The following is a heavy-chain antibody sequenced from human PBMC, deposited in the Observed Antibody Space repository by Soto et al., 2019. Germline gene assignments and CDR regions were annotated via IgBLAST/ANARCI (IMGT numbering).Heavy chain of an antibody. Sequence: PGGSLRLSCAASGLTFRNYGMHWVRQAPGKGLEWVAAIPYDGSDESYADSVKGRFTISRDNSKNTLYLQMNSLTAEDTAVYYCARDPLWGTAMVLWYFDLWGRSTLVTVSS. V-gene: IGHV3-30*03. J-gene: IGHJ2*01. CDR3: ARDPLWGTAMVLWYFDL. D-gene: IGHD5-18*01. CDR2: IPYDGSDE. CDR1: GLTFRNYG.